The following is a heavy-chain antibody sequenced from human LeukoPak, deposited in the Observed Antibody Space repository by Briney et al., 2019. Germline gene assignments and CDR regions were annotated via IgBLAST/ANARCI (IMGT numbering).Heavy chain of an antibody. V-gene: IGHV3-30*02. D-gene: IGHD6-19*01. CDR3: AKDANGGWSYFDY. CDR1: GFIFSNYG. CDR2: IWYDGSIE. J-gene: IGHJ4*02. Sequence: GGSLRLSCAVSGFIFSNYGMHWVRQAPGKGLEWVAFIWYDGSIEYYADSVKGRFTISRDKPKNTLYLQMNSLRAEDTDVYYCAKDANGGWSYFDYWGQGTLVTVSS.